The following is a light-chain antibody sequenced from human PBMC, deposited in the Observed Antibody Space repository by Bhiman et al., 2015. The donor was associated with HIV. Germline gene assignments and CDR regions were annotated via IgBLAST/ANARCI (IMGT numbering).Light chain of an antibody. J-gene: IGLJ3*02. CDR2: GNS. V-gene: IGLV1-40*01. Sequence: QSVLTQPPSASGTPGQKVTISCSGSSSQIGSNSVYWYQQLPGTTPKLLIYGNSNRPSGVPDRFSGSKSGTSASLAITGLQAEDEANYYCQSYDSSLSGRVFGGGTKLTVL. CDR3: QSYDSSLSGRV. CDR1: SSQIGSNS.